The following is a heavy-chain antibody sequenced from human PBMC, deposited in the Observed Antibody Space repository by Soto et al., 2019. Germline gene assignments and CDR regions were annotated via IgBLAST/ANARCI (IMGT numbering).Heavy chain of an antibody. V-gene: IGHV4-34*01. Sequence: SETLSLTCAVYGGSFSGFYWNWIRQPPGKGLEWIGEVNHSGSTNYNPSLKSRVTISVATSIDQFSLNLSSVTAADTAVYYCASRAHYYDYFDYWGQGILVTVSS. D-gene: IGHD3-10*01. CDR2: VNHSGST. CDR1: GGSFSGFY. J-gene: IGHJ4*02. CDR3: ASRAHYYDYFDY.